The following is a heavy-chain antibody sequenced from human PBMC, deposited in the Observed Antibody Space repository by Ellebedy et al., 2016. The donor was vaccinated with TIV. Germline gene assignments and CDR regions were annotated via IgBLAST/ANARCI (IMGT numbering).Heavy chain of an antibody. CDR3: ARDGLIAVAGTDY. Sequence: GGSLRLXXAASGFTFSSYDMSWVRQAPGKGLEWVSGISGSGGSTYYADSVKGRFTISRDNSKNTLYLQMNSLRAEDTAVYYCARDGLIAVAGTDYWGQGTLVTVSS. D-gene: IGHD6-19*01. CDR1: GFTFSSYD. CDR2: ISGSGGST. V-gene: IGHV3-23*01. J-gene: IGHJ4*02.